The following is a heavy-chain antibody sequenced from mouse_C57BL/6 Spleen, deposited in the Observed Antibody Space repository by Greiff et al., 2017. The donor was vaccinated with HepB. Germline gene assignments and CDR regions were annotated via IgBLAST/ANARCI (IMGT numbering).Heavy chain of an antibody. CDR2: ISDGGSYT. CDR1: GFTFSSYA. J-gene: IGHJ3*01. D-gene: IGHD2-4*01. CDR3: ARAYDYDGAC. Sequence: EVKVVESGGGLVKPGGSLKLSCAASGFTFSSYAMSWVRQTPEKRLEWVATISDGGSYTYYPDNVKGRFTISRDNAKNNLYLQMSHLKSEDTAMYYCARAYDYDGACWGQGTLVTVSA. V-gene: IGHV5-4*03.